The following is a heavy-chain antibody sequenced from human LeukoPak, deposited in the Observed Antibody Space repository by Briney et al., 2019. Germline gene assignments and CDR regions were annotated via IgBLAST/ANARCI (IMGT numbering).Heavy chain of an antibody. CDR3: AGASSVRLNWFDP. CDR2: ISSSSSYI. CDR1: GFTFSSYW. D-gene: IGHD5-12*01. V-gene: IGHV3-21*01. Sequence: GGSLRLSRAASGFTFSSYWMSWVRQAPGKGLEWVSSISSSSSYIYYADSVKGRFTISRDNAKNSLYLQMNSLRAEDTAVYYCAGASSVRLNWFDPWGQGTLVTVSS. J-gene: IGHJ5*02.